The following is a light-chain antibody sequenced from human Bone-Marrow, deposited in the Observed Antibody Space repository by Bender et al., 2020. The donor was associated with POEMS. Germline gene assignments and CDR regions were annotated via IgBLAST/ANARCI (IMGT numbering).Light chain of an antibody. J-gene: IGLJ3*02. V-gene: IGLV1-44*01. CDR2: YDD. CDR1: DSNFGGNN. CDR3: SSWDDSLSGWV. Sequence: QSVLTQPPSASGTPGQSVIISCSGTDSNFGGNNVNWYQHLPGTAPKLLIYYDDLVPSGVSDRFSGSKSGTSTSLAISGLRSEDEGDYYCSSWDDSLSGWVFGGGTKLTVL.